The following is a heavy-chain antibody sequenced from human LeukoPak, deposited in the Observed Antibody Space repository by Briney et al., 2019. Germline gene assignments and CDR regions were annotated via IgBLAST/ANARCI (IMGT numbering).Heavy chain of an antibody. J-gene: IGHJ4*02. CDR1: GLTVSSDY. V-gene: IGHV3-53*01. D-gene: IGHD6-6*01. CDR2: ICGDGAT. Sequence: VGSLRLSCAASGLTVSSDYMAWVRQAPGKGLEWISVICGDGATYYADSVQGRFTISRDTSNNALYLQMISLRVEDTAVYHCARLLPASRHYFDYWGLGTLVTVSS. CDR3: ARLLPASRHYFDY.